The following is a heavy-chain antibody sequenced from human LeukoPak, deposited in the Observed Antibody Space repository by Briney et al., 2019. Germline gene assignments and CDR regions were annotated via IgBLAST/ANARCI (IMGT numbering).Heavy chain of an antibody. D-gene: IGHD6-13*01. Sequence: ASVKVSCKASGGTFSSYAISWVRQAPGQGLEWMGGIIPIFGTANYAQKFQGRVTITADESTSTAYMELSSLRSEDTAVYYCARVGSVGSSGWYVTRNNWFDPWGQGTLVTVSS. CDR3: ARVGSVGSSGWYVTRNNWFDP. CDR1: GGTFSSYA. V-gene: IGHV1-69*01. J-gene: IGHJ5*02. CDR2: IIPIFGTA.